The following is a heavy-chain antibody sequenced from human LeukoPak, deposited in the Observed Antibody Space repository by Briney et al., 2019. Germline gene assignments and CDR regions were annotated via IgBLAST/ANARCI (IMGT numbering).Heavy chain of an antibody. D-gene: IGHD5-12*01. J-gene: IGHJ5*02. CDR3: ARVGHSGYNWFDP. CDR2: IYYSGST. Sequence: SETRSLTCTVSGGSISSYYWSWIRQPPGKGLDWIGNIYYSGSTNYNPSLKSRVTTSVDTSKNQFSLRLSSVTAADTAVYYCARVGHSGYNWFDPWGQGTLVTVSS. V-gene: IGHV4-59*01. CDR1: GGSISSYY.